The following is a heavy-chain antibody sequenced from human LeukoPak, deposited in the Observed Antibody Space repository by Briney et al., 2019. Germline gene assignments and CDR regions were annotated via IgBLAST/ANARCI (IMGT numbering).Heavy chain of an antibody. CDR3: TKLAKYFYGSETYYFFEH. D-gene: IGHD3-10*01. Sequence: GGSLRLSCAASGFTVSSNYMSWVRQAPGKGLEWVSVIYSGGSTYYADSVKGRFTISRDNSKNTLYLQMNSLRVEDTAVYYCTKLAKYFYGSETYYFFEHWGQGTPVTASS. V-gene: IGHV3-66*04. J-gene: IGHJ4*02. CDR1: GFTVSSNY. CDR2: IYSGGST.